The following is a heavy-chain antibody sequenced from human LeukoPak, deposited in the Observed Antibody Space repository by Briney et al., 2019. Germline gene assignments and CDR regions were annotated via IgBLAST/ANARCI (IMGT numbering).Heavy chain of an antibody. D-gene: IGHD2-2*01. Sequence: GASVKVSCKASGYTFTGYYMHWVRQASGQGLEWMGWINPNSGGTNYAQKFQGRVTMTRDTSISTAYMELSRLRSDDTAVYYCARARYCSSTSCSQVFDYWGQGTLVTVSS. CDR3: ARARYCSSTSCSQVFDY. J-gene: IGHJ4*02. V-gene: IGHV1-2*02. CDR2: INPNSGGT. CDR1: GYTFTGYY.